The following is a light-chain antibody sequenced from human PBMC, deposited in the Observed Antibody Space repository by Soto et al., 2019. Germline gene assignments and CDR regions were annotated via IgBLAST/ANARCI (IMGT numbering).Light chain of an antibody. Sequence: QSALAQPPSASGSPGQSVTISCTGTSSDVGAYNYVSWYQQHPGKAPKLIIYVVSQRPSGVPDRFSGSISGNTASLTVSGLQAEDEAVYYCNSFAGSAPVMFGGGTMLTVL. V-gene: IGLV2-8*01. CDR3: NSFAGSAPVM. CDR2: VVS. J-gene: IGLJ3*02. CDR1: SSDVGAYNY.